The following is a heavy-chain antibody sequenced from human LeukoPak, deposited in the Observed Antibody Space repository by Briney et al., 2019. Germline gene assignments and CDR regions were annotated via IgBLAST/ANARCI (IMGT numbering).Heavy chain of an antibody. V-gene: IGHV1-2*02. D-gene: IGHD2-2*01. CDR3: ARAHCSSTSCYGWYYYYYMDV. CDR1: GYTFTGYY. CDR2: INPNSGGT. J-gene: IGHJ6*03. Sequence: ASVKVPCKASGYTFTGYYMHWVRQAPGQGLEWMGWINPNSGGTNYAQKFQGRVTMTRDTSISTAYMELSRLRSDDTAVYYCARAHCSSTSCYGWYYYYYMDVWGKGTTVTVSS.